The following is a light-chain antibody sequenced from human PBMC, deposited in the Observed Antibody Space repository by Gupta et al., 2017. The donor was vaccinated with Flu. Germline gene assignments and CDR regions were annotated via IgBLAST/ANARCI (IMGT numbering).Light chain of an antibody. CDR1: QPIIASY. CDR2: GPS. J-gene: IGKJ2*01. CDR3: QQYGDYPPYT. V-gene: IGKV3-20*01. Sequence: EIVLTQSPATLSLSPGETATLSCSTSQPIIASYLAWYQQKPGQPPRLLVYGPSTRDTGIPGRFTGSGSGTYFSLTIDTREQEDSAVYYCQQYGDYPPYTFGQGTKLEIK.